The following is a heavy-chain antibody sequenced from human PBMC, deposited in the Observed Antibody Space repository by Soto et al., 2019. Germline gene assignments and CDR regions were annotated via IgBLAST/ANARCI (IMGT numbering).Heavy chain of an antibody. J-gene: IGHJ4*02. CDR2: VSLDGTNK. V-gene: IGHV3-30*18. CDR1: GFMFSTYG. Sequence: QVQLVDSGGGVVQPGRSLRLSCTASGFMFSTYGMHWVRQAPGKGLEWVALVSLDGTNKYYADSVKGRFTISRDNSKNTLYLQMDSLRAVDTAVYYCAKDKSHCWGRACKDYFDHWGQGTLVTVSS. D-gene: IGHD3-16*01. CDR3: AKDKSHCWGRACKDYFDH.